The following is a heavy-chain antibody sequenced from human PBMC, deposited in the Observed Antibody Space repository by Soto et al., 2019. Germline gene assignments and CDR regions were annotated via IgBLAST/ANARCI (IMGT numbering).Heavy chain of an antibody. CDR2: IKQDGSEK. V-gene: IGHV3-7*03. D-gene: IGHD2-15*01. J-gene: IGHJ4*02. CDR1: VFTFSSYW. Sequence: PGWSLRLSCAASVFTFSSYWMSWVRQAPGKGLEWVANIKQDGSEKYYVDSVKGRFTISRDNAKNSLYLQMNSLRAEDTAVYYCARYCSGGSCYSNWGQGTLVTVSS. CDR3: ARYCSGGSCYSN.